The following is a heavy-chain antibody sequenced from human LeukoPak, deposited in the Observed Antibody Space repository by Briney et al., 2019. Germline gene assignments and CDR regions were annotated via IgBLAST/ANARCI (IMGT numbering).Heavy chain of an antibody. Sequence: PGGSLRLSCAASGFTFDDYGMSWVRQAPGKGLEWVSYISSSSGTMYYTASVKGRFTISRDNAKSSLYLQMNSLRDEDTAVYYCASGGYDYGRDWGQGTLVTVSS. CDR3: ASGGYDYGRD. CDR1: GFTFDDYG. J-gene: IGHJ4*02. D-gene: IGHD5-18*01. CDR2: ISSSSGTM. V-gene: IGHV3-48*02.